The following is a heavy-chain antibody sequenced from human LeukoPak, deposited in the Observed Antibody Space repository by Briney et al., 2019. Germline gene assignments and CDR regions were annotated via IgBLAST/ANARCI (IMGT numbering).Heavy chain of an antibody. Sequence: SQTLSLTCTVSGDSISSSNYYWSWIRQPAGKGLEWIGRIYTSGSTNYNPSLKSRVTISVDTSKNQFSLKLSSVTAADTAVYYCARPTHNDGRAFDIWGQGTMVTVSS. CDR1: GDSISSSNYY. CDR2: IYTSGST. D-gene: IGHD1-1*01. J-gene: IGHJ3*02. V-gene: IGHV4-61*02. CDR3: ARPTHNDGRAFDI.